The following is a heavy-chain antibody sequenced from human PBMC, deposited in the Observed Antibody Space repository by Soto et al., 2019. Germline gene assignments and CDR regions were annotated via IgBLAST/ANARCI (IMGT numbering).Heavy chain of an antibody. V-gene: IGHV4-31*03. J-gene: IGHJ5*02. CDR3: ARETVGTIDR. Sequence: QVQLQESSPGLVKPSQTLSLTCTVSGGSISSVGYYWSWIRQHPGKGLEWIGYIYNSGSTHYNPSLKSRITMSVDTSKNQFSLKLSSVTVADTAVYFCARETVGTIDRWGQGTLVTVSS. D-gene: IGHD5-12*01. CDR1: GGSISSVGYY. CDR2: IYNSGST.